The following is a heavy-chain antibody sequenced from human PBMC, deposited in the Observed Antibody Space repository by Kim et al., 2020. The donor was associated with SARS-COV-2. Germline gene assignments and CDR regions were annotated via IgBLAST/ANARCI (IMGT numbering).Heavy chain of an antibody. Sequence: GGSLRLSCAASGFTFSSYAMHWVRQAPGKGLEWVAVISYDGSNKYYADSVKGRFTISRDNSKNTLYLQMNSLRAEDTAVYYCARDRRVVPAAEYYYDSSGYYSSLDYWGQGTLVTVSS. D-gene: IGHD3-22*01. CDR3: ARDRRVVPAAEYYYDSSGYYSSLDY. CDR1: GFTFSSYA. CDR2: ISYDGSNK. J-gene: IGHJ4*02. V-gene: IGHV3-30*04.